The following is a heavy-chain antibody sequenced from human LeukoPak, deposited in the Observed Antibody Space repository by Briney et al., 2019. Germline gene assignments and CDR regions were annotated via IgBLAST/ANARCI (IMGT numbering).Heavy chain of an antibody. V-gene: IGHV4-30-4*08. CDR3: ARDPEMATSDAFDI. CDR2: IYYSGST. CDR1: GGSISSGDYY. J-gene: IGHJ3*02. D-gene: IGHD5-24*01. Sequence: PSETLSLTCTVSGGSISSGDYYWSWIRQLPGKGLEWIGYIYYSGSTYYNPSLKSRVTISVDTSKNQFSLKLSSVTAADTAVYYCARDPEMATSDAFDIWGQGTMVTVSS.